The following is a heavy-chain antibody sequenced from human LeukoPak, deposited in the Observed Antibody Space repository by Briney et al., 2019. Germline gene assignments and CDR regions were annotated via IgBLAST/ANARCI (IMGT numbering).Heavy chain of an antibody. V-gene: IGHV4-39*07. CDR2: IFHGGST. CDR1: GGSIGSSTYY. D-gene: IGHD1-1*01. J-gene: IGHJ3*02. CDR3: ARDRANGAFDI. Sequence: SETLSLTCTVSGGSIGSSTYYWGWIRQPPGKGLEWIGSIFHGGSTYYNPSLKSRVTISVDTSKNQFSLKLSSVTAADTAVYYCARDRANGAFDIWGQGTMVTVSS.